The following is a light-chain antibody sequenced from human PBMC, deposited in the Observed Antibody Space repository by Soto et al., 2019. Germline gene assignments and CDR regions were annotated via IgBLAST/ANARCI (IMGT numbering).Light chain of an antibody. Sequence: DLPMTQSPSSLSASVGDRVTITCQASQDISNYLNWYQQKPGKAPKLLIYATSNLETGVPSRFSGSGSGTDFTFAISSLQPEDIATYYCQQYDNLHEFTFGPGTKVDIK. CDR1: QDISNY. J-gene: IGKJ3*01. CDR3: QQYDNLHEFT. CDR2: ATS. V-gene: IGKV1-33*01.